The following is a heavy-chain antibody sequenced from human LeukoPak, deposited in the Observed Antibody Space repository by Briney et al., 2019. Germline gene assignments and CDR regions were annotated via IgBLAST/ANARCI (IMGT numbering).Heavy chain of an antibody. Sequence: SETLSLTCAVYGGSFSGYYWSWIRQPPGKGLEWIGEINHSGSTNYNPSLKSRVTISVDTSKNQFSLKLSSVTAADTAVYYCARTQRITIFGVVTTTRNWFDPWGQGTLVTASS. D-gene: IGHD3-3*01. CDR3: ARTQRITIFGVVTTTRNWFDP. V-gene: IGHV4-34*01. CDR2: INHSGST. CDR1: GGSFSGYY. J-gene: IGHJ5*02.